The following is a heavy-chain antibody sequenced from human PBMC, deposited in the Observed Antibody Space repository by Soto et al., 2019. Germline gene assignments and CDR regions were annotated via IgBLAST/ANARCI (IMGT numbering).Heavy chain of an antibody. Sequence: KTSETLSLTCTVSGGSISSYYWSWIRQPPGKGLEWIGYIYYSGSTNYNPSLKSRVTISVDTSKNQFSLKLSSVTAADMAVYYCARFHDRPGYYYYYYGMDVWGQGTTVTVSS. CDR2: IYYSGST. CDR1: GGSISSYY. CDR3: ARFHDRPGYYYYYYGMDV. V-gene: IGHV4-59*01. D-gene: IGHD1-1*01. J-gene: IGHJ6*02.